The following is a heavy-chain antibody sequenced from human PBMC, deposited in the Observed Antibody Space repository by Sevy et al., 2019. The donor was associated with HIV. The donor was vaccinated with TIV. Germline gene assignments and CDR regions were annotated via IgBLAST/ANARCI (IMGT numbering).Heavy chain of an antibody. CDR1: GYTFINYG. CDR3: ARSPSGSQGPGQYCQH. Sequence: ASVKVSCKASGYTFINYGITWVRQAPGQGLEWMGWISRYNTNYAQKLQGRVTMTTDTSTSTVYMELRSLRSDDTAVYYCARSPSGSQGPGQYCQHWGQGTLVTVSS. J-gene: IGHJ1*01. CDR2: ISRYNT. D-gene: IGHD1-26*01. V-gene: IGHV1-18*01.